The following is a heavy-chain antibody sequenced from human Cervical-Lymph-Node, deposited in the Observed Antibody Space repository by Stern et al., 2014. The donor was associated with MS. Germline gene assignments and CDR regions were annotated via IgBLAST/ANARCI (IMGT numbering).Heavy chain of an antibody. CDR3: ARSSSPSPYYYYGMDV. CDR2: IWYDGSNK. J-gene: IGHJ6*02. Sequence: QVQLVQPGGGVVQPGRSLRLSCAASGFTFSSYGMHWVRQAPGKGLEWGAVIWYDGSNKYYADSVKGRFTISRDNSKNTLYLQMNSLRAEDTAVYSCARSSSPSPYYYYGMDVWGQGTTVTVSS. V-gene: IGHV3-33*01. CDR1: GFTFSSYG. D-gene: IGHD6-13*01.